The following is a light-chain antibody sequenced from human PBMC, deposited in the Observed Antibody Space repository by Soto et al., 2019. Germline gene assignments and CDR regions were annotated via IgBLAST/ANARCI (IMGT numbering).Light chain of an antibody. V-gene: IGKV3-15*01. CDR3: QQYNGSPRP. CDR2: VAA. CDR1: QSFSSN. Sequence: VTKTCATTVSESHGDRPSXSYRAIQSFSSNLAWYQQKPGHGPRRLIYVAASRAAGIPARFSGSGSGTEFSLTIGGLQCEDFAIYYCQQYNGSPRPFAEGTRLDIK. J-gene: IGKJ5*01.